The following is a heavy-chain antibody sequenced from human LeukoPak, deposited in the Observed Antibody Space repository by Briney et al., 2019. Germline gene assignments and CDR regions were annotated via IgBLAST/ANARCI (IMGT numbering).Heavy chain of an antibody. V-gene: IGHV4-4*07. Sequence: SETLSLTCTVSGGSISYYYWNWIRQPAGKGLEWIGRIYTSGRTYYNPSLKSRVSMSVDTSKNQFSLKLSSVTAADTAVYYCARQDVYYDILTGYPGHFDYWGQGTLVTVSS. CDR1: GGSISYYY. CDR2: IYTSGRT. CDR3: ARQDVYYDILTGYPGHFDY. J-gene: IGHJ4*02. D-gene: IGHD3-9*01.